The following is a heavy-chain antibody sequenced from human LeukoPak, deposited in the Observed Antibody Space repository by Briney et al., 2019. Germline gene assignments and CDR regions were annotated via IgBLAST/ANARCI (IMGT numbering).Heavy chain of an antibody. CDR3: ARRKYQIVVVPAASPKSAFDI. CDR1: GGSFSGYH. V-gene: IGHV4-34*01. CDR2: IYHSGST. D-gene: IGHD2-2*01. Sequence: SETVSLTCAVYGGSFSGYHWSWIRQPPGKGLEWIGEIYHSGSTNYNPSLKSRVTISVDTSKNQFSLKLSSVTAADTAVYYCARRKYQIVVVPAASPKSAFDIWGQGTMATVSS. J-gene: IGHJ3*02.